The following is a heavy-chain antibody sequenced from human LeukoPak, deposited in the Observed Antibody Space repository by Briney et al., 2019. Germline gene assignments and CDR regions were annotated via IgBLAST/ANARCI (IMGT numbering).Heavy chain of an antibody. CDR3: AREESRALPSYYLDV. Sequence: PSETLSLTCNVSVVSITFSTYSWSWIRQPPGKGLEWIASISHSGSSYFNPSLKSRVTISVDTSQNEFSLKVSSVTAAETAHYYCAREESRALPSYYLDVWGTGTTVIVSS. CDR2: ISHSGSS. CDR1: VVSITFSTYS. V-gene: IGHV4-39*02. J-gene: IGHJ6*03.